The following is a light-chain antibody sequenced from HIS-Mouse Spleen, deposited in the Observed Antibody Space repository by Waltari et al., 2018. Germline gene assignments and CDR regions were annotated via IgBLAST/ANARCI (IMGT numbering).Light chain of an antibody. V-gene: IGKV3-15*01. J-gene: IGKJ1*01. CDR2: GAS. Sequence: TQSPATLSVSPGERATLSCRASQSVSSNLAWYQQKPGQAHRLLIYGASTRATGIPARFSGSGSGTEFTLTISSMQSEDFAVYYCQQYNNWWTFGQGTKVEIK. CDR3: QQYNNWWT. CDR1: QSVSSN.